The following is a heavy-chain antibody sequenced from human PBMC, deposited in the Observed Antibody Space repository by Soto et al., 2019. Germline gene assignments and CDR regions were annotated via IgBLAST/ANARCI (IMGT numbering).Heavy chain of an antibody. J-gene: IGHJ6*02. D-gene: IGHD2-15*01. CDR1: GFTFSSYG. Sequence: GGSLRLSCAASGFTFSSYGMHWVRQAPGKGLEWVAVISYDGSNKYYVDSVKGRFAISRDNSKNTLYLQMNSLRAEDTAVYYCAKVPATEDYYGMDVWGQGTTVTVSS. CDR2: ISYDGSNK. V-gene: IGHV3-30*18. CDR3: AKVPATEDYYGMDV.